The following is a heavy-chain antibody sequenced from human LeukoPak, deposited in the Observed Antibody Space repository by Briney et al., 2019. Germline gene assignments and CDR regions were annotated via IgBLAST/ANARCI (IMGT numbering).Heavy chain of an antibody. V-gene: IGHV4-59*01. CDR1: GGSISSYY. J-gene: IGHJ4*02. Sequence: SETLSLTCTVSGGSISSYYWSWIRQPPGKGLEWIGYIYYSGSTNYNPSLKSRVTISVDTSKNQFSLKLSSVTAADTAVYYCARGLPGAAAEDYWGQGTLVTVSS. CDR2: IYYSGST. D-gene: IGHD6-13*01. CDR3: ARGLPGAAAEDY.